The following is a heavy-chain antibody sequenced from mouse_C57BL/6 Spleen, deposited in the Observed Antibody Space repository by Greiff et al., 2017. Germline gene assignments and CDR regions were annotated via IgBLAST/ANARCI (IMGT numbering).Heavy chain of an antibody. D-gene: IGHD1-1*01. J-gene: IGHJ4*01. CDR3: ARSGAITTVVAHYYAMDY. V-gene: IGHV1-72*01. Sequence: QVQLQQSGAELVKPGASVKLSCKASGYTFTSYWMHWVKQRPGRGLEWIGRIDPNSGGTKYNEKFKSKATLTVDKPSSTAYMQLSSLTSEDSAVYYCARSGAITTVVAHYYAMDYWGQGTSVTVSS. CDR2: IDPNSGGT. CDR1: GYTFTSYW.